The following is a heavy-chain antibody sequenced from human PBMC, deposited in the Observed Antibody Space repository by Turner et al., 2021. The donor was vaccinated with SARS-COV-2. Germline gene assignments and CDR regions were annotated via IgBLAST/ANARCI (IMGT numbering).Heavy chain of an antibody. V-gene: IGHV3-74*02. CDR2: INSEGSST. Sequence: VQLVESGGGVVQPGRSLSLSCAASGFTFSNYWMHWVRQAPGKGLVWVSRINSEGSSTRYADSVKGRFTISRDNAKNTLYLQMNSLRAEDTAVYYCASGGSWIYVMDVWGQGTTVTVSS. CDR1: GFTFSNYW. J-gene: IGHJ6*02. D-gene: IGHD2-15*01. CDR3: ASGGSWIYVMDV.